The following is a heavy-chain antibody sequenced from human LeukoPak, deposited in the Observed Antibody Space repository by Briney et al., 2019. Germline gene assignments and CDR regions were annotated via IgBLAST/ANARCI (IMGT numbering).Heavy chain of an antibody. J-gene: IGHJ4*02. CDR3: ARDGRAGSLFAY. D-gene: IGHD6-19*01. CDR2: IYYSGST. V-gene: IGHV4-59*01. Sequence: SESLSLTCTVSGGSISSYYWSWIRQPPGKGLEWIGYIYYSGSTNYNPSLKSRVTISVDTSKNQFSLKLSSVTAADTAIYYCARDGRAGSLFAYWGQGTLVTVSS. CDR1: GGSISSYY.